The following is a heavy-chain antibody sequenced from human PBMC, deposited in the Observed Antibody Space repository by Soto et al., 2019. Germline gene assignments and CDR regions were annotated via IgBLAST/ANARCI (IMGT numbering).Heavy chain of an antibody. J-gene: IGHJ4*02. CDR1: GFSFSSFG. D-gene: IGHD3-3*01. V-gene: IGHV3-33*03. CDR3: AKPSYDFWSGYYHPFDY. Sequence: PVGSLRFSCAASGFSFSSFGMHWVRQAPGKGLEWVAIIWYDGSLEYYADSVKGRFTISRDNSKNTLYLQMNSLRVEDTAVYYCAKPSYDFWSGYYHPFDYWGQGTLVTVSS. CDR2: IWYDGSLE.